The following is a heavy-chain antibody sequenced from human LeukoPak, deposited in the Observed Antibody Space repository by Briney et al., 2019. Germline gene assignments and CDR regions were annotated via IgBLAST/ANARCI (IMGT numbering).Heavy chain of an antibody. Sequence: SEXLSLTCAVYGGSFSGYYWSWIRQPPGKGLEWIGEINHSGSTNYNPSLKSRVTISVDTSKNQFSLKLSSVTAADTAVYYCARPGNRRITIFGVAPGWFDPWGQGTLVTVSS. CDR2: INHSGST. V-gene: IGHV4-34*01. CDR3: ARPGNRRITIFGVAPGWFDP. CDR1: GGSFSGYY. J-gene: IGHJ5*02. D-gene: IGHD3-3*01.